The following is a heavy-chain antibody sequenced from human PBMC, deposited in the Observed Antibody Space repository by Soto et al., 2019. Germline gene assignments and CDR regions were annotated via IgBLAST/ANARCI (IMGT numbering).Heavy chain of an antibody. V-gene: IGHV4-34*01. J-gene: IGHJ4*02. D-gene: IGHD2-2*02. CDR1: GGSFSGYY. CDR2: INHSGST. Sequence: PSETLSLTCTVYGGSFSGYYWSWIRQPPGKGLEWIGEINHSGSTNYNPSLKSRVTISVDTSKNQFSLKLSSVTAADTAVYYCTGYCSSTSCYKYWGQGTLVTVSS. CDR3: TGYCSSTSCYKY.